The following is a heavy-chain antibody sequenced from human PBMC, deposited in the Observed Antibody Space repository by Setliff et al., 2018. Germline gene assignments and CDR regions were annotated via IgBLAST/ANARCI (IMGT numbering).Heavy chain of an antibody. CDR3: ASTFVTAGDEGVLEY. D-gene: IGHD3-10*01. Sequence: QPGGSLRLSCAASGFTFSSYAMHWVRQAPGKGLEWVAVISYDGSNKYYADSVKGRFTISRDNSKNTLYLQMNSLRAEDTAVYYCASTFVTAGDEGVLEYWGQGTLV. CDR2: ISYDGSNK. J-gene: IGHJ4*02. CDR1: GFTFSSYA. V-gene: IGHV3-30*04.